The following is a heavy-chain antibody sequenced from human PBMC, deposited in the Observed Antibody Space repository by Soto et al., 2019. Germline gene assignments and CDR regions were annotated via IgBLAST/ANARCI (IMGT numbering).Heavy chain of an antibody. CDR2: INVGNGNT. CDR1: GYTFTSHT. J-gene: IGHJ4*02. D-gene: IGHD2-21*01. Sequence: SVKVSCKASGYTFTSHTIHWVRQAPGQSFEWLGWINVGNGNTRSSHKFQDRVTIDRDTSASTVSMEVSSLRSEDTAIYFCARVAMATTTKGIFYYDYWGQGTLVTVSS. V-gene: IGHV1-3*01. CDR3: ARVAMATTTKGIFYYDY.